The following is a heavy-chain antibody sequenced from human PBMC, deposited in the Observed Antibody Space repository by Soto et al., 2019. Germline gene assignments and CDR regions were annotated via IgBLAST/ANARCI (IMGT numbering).Heavy chain of an antibody. CDR1: GGSISSYY. CDR3: ARVSNRDIVMVVGSHYYLAV. V-gene: IGHV4-59*01. Sequence: PSETLSLTCTVSGGSISSYYWSWIRRPPGKGLEWIGYIYYSGSTNYSPSLKSRVTISVDTSKNQFSLKLSSVTAADTAVYYCARVSNRDIVMVVGSHYYLAVWGKGTTVTVSS. J-gene: IGHJ6*03. D-gene: IGHD2-8*02. CDR2: IYYSGST.